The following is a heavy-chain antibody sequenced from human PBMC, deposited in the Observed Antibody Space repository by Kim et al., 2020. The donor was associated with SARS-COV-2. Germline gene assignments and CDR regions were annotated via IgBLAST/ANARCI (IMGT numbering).Heavy chain of an antibody. CDR2: IYPGDSDT. CDR3: ARHRGLRLGELPAQDY. V-gene: IGHV5-51*01. D-gene: IGHD3-16*01. CDR1: GYSFTSYW. Sequence: GESLKISCKGSGYSFTSYWIGWVRQMPGKGLEWMGIIYPGDSDTRYSPSFQGQVTISADKSISTDYLQWSSLKASDTAMYYCARHRGLRLGELPAQDYWGQGTLVTVSS. J-gene: IGHJ4*02.